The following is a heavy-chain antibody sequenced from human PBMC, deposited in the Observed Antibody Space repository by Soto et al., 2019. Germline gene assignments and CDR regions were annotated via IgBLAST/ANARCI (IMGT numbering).Heavy chain of an antibody. Sequence: QVQLVQSGAEVKKPGSSVKVSCKASGGTFSPYTINWVRQAPGQGFEWMGRIIPFHGVTNYAQKFQARVTLTAYKSTSTAYMELSGLRFEDTAMYDCTRDWEITVSTWSFVGFWGRGTLVTVSS. CDR2: IIPFHGVT. D-gene: IGHD3-9*01. CDR3: TRDWEITVSTWSFVGF. CDR1: GGTFSPYT. J-gene: IGHJ4*02. V-gene: IGHV1-69*08.